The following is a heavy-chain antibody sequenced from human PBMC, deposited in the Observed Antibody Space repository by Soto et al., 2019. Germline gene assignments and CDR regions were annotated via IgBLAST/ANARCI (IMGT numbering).Heavy chain of an antibody. CDR2: INPNSGGT. Sequence: ASVKVSCKASGYTFTGYYMHWLRQSPGQGLEWMGWINPNSGGTNYAQKFQGRVTMARDTSISTAYMELSRLRSDDTAVYYCARVRFGGSYGMDVWGQGTTVTVSS. D-gene: IGHD3-10*01. J-gene: IGHJ6*02. CDR1: GYTFTGYY. CDR3: ARVRFGGSYGMDV. V-gene: IGHV1-2*02.